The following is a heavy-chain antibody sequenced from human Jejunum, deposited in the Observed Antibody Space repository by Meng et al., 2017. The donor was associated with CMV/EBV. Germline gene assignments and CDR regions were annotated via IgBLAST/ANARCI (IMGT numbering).Heavy chain of an antibody. J-gene: IGHJ6*02. V-gene: IGHV4-59*01. CDR1: GDSINNYY. Sequence: TGTGDSINNYYGGWIRQPPGKGLEWIGYIYYSGTTNNNPSLKSRVTISKDTSKNQFSLKLNSVTTADTAVYYCATGKYYYNGMDVWGQGTTVTVSS. CDR3: ATGKYYYNGMDV. CDR2: IYYSGTT.